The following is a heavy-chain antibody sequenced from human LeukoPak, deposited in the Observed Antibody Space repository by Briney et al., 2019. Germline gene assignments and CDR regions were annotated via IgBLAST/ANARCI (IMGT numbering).Heavy chain of an antibody. V-gene: IGHV3-7*01. CDR1: GFTFSSYW. CDR2: IKQDGSEK. CDR3: ARARFLEWSLCHY. D-gene: IGHD3-3*01. J-gene: IGHJ4*02. Sequence: GGSLRLSCAASGFTFSSYWMSWVRQAPGKGLEWVANIKQDGSEKYYVDSVKGRFTISRDNAKNSLYLQMNSLRAEDTAVYYCARARFLEWSLCHYWGQGTLVTVSS.